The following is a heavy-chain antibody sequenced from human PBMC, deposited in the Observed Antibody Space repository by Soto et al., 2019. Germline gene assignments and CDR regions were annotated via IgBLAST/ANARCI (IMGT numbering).Heavy chain of an antibody. D-gene: IGHD3-22*01. CDR2: INVGNGNI. Sequence: ASVKVSCKASGYTFANYARHWVRQAPGQRLEWMGWINVGNGNIKYSQKFKGRVTITRDTSATTAYMELSSLRSEDTAVYYCARCEQYYYDSSGYYYTSGYYYYGMDVGGQGTTVTVAS. J-gene: IGHJ6*02. CDR1: GYTFANYA. CDR3: ARCEQYYYDSSGYYYTSGYYYYGMDV. V-gene: IGHV1-3*01.